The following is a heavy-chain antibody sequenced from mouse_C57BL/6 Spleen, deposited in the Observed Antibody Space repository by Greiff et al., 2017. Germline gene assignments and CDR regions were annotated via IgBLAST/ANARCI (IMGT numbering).Heavy chain of an antibody. D-gene: IGHD1-1*01. CDR2: INPSNGGT. V-gene: IGHV1-53*01. CDR1: GYTFTSYW. CDR3: ASTVLARYYAMDY. Sequence: QVQLQQPGTELVKPGASVKLSCKASGYTFTSYWMHWVKQRPGQGLEWIGNINPSNGGTNYNEKFKSKATLTVAKSSRPAYMQLSSLTSVSSAVYYGASTVLARYYAMDYWGQGTSVTVSS. J-gene: IGHJ4*01.